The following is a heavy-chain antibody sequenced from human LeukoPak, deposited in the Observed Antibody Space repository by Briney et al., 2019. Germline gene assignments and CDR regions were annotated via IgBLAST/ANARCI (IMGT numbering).Heavy chain of an antibody. J-gene: IGHJ4*02. CDR1: GSTVTDYY. Sequence: ASVKVSCKASGSTVTDYYIHWVQQAPGKGLEWMGRVDPEEGETIYADRFQGRLIITADTFTDTAYMELSSLRSEDTAAYFCAASPSIPAAPNDYWGQGTLVTVSS. D-gene: IGHD2-2*01. CDR3: AASPSIPAAPNDY. V-gene: IGHV1-69-2*01. CDR2: VDPEEGET.